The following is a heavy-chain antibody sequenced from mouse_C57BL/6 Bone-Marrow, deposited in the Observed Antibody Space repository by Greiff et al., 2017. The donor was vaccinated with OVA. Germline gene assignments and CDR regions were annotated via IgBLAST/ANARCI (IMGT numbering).Heavy chain of an antibody. CDR1: GSTFSDYY. CDR2: INYDGSST. D-gene: IGHD2-2*01. V-gene: IGHV5-16*01. Sequence: EVQLMESEGGLVQPGSSMKLSCTASGSTFSDYYMAWVRQVPEKGLEWVANINYDGSSTYYLDSLKSRFIISRDNAKNILYLQMSSLKSEDTATYDCARGGNDPWYFDVWGTGTAVTVSA. J-gene: IGHJ1*03. CDR3: ARGGNDPWYFDV.